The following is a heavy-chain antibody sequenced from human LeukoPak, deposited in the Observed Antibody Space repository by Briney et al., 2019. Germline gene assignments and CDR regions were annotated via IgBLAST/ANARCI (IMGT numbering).Heavy chain of an antibody. CDR2: INHSGST. Sequence: PSETLSLTCAVSGGAFSGYYWSWIRQPPGKGLEWIGEINHSGSTYYNPSLKSRVTISVDRSKNQFSLKLSSVTAADTAVYYCARDGDVAAAGTMGWFDPWGQGTLVTVSS. CDR1: GGAFSGYY. J-gene: IGHJ5*02. V-gene: IGHV4-34*01. CDR3: ARDGDVAAAGTMGWFDP. D-gene: IGHD6-13*01.